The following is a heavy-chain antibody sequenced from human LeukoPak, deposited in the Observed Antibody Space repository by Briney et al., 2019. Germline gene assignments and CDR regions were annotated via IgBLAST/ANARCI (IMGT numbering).Heavy chain of an antibody. Sequence: GGPLRLSCVAPGFSFGKYWMSWVPQAPGRGLEWVADRKLDGSGKKYVDCVKGRFTISRDNTKNALYLQMNSLRAEDTAVYYCASGGHLDYWGQGALVTVAS. CDR3: ASGGHLDY. J-gene: IGHJ4*02. CDR2: RKLDGSGK. CDR1: GFSFGKYW. D-gene: IGHD3-16*01. V-gene: IGHV3-7*03.